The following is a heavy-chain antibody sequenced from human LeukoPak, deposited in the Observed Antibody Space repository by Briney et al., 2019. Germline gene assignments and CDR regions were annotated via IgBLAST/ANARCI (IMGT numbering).Heavy chain of an antibody. V-gene: IGHV1-18*01. CDR1: GYTFTSYG. D-gene: IGHD3-16*02. CDR2: ISAYNGNT. CDR3: ARATPYYVWGSYRSGHLDY. Sequence: GASVKVSCKASGYTFTSYGISWVRQAPGQGLEWMGWISAYNGNTNYAQTLQGRVTMTTDTSTSTAYMELRSLRSDDTAVYYCARATPYYVWGSYRSGHLDYWGQGTLVTVSS. J-gene: IGHJ4*02.